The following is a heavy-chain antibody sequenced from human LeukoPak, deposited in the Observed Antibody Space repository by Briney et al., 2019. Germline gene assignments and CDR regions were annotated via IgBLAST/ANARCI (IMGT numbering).Heavy chain of an antibody. CDR1: GGSISSYY. J-gene: IGHJ4*02. V-gene: IGHV4-59*01. CDR2: IYYSGST. Sequence: SETLSLTCTVSGGSISSYYWSWIRQPPGEGLEWIGYIYYSGSTNYNPSLKSRVTISVDTSKNQFSLKLSSVTAADTAVYYCARGDYVWGSYRYRFDYWGQGTLVTVSS. CDR3: ARGDYVWGSYRYRFDY. D-gene: IGHD3-16*02.